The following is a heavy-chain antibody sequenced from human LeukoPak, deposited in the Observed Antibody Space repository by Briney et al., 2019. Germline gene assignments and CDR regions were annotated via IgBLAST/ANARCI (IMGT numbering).Heavy chain of an antibody. J-gene: IGHJ4*02. Sequence: GESLKISRKGSGYSFTSYWIGWVRQMPGKGLEWMGIIYPGDSDTRYSPSFQGQVTISADKSISTAYLQWSSLKASDTAMYYCARQVSTVTAPFDYWGQGTLVTVSS. V-gene: IGHV5-51*01. D-gene: IGHD2-21*02. CDR1: GYSFTSYW. CDR2: IYPGDSDT. CDR3: ARQVSTVTAPFDY.